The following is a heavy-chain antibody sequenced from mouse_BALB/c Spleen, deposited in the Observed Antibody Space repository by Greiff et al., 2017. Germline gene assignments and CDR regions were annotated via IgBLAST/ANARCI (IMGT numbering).Heavy chain of an antibody. D-gene: IGHD2-1*01. V-gene: IGHV5-9-3*01. CDR1: GFTFSSYA. Sequence: DVMLVESGGGLVKPGGSLKLSCAASGFTFSSYAMSWVRQTPEKRLEWVATISSGGSYTYYPDSVKGRFTISRDNAKNTLYLQMSSLRSEDTAMYYCARQPIGGNYAWFAYWGQGTLVTVSA. CDR2: ISSGGSYT. CDR3: ARQPIGGNYAWFAY. J-gene: IGHJ3*01.